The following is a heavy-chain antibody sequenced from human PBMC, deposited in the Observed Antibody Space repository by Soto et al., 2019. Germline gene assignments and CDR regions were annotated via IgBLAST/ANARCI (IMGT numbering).Heavy chain of an antibody. Sequence: QVQLVESGGGVVQPGRSLRLSCAASGFTFSSYGMHWVRQAPGKGLEWVAVISYDGSNKYYADSVKGRFTISRDKSNNALDMQMNSLRAEDTAVYYCAKEGDYYYGMDVWGQGTTVTVSS. CDR1: GFTFSSYG. CDR2: ISYDGSNK. J-gene: IGHJ6*02. CDR3: AKEGDYYYGMDV. V-gene: IGHV3-30*18.